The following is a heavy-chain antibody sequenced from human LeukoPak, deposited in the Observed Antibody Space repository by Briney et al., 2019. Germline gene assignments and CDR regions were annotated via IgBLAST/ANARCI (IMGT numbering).Heavy chain of an antibody. CDR2: IYYSGST. CDR1: GGSISSSSYY. V-gene: IGHV4-39*01. CDR3: ARLDGYNLYYYYYGMDV. Sequence: PSETLSLTCTVSGGSISSSSYYWGWIRQPPGKGLEWIGSIYYSGSTYYNPSLKSRVTISVDTPKNQLSLKLSSVTAADTAVYYCARLDGYNLYYYYYGMDVWGQGTTVTVSS. J-gene: IGHJ6*02. D-gene: IGHD5-24*01.